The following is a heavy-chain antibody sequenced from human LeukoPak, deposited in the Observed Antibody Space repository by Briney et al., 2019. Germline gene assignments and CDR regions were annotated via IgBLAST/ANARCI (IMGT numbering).Heavy chain of an antibody. CDR3: AELGITMIGGV. CDR2: ISSSGSTI. V-gene: IGHV3-48*03. D-gene: IGHD3-10*02. Sequence: GGSPRLSCTASGFTFGDYAMSWFRQAPGKGLEWVSYISSSGSTIYYADSVKGRFTISRDNAKNSLYLQMNSLRAEDTAVYYCAELGITMIGGVWGKGTTVTISS. CDR1: GFTFGDYA. J-gene: IGHJ6*04.